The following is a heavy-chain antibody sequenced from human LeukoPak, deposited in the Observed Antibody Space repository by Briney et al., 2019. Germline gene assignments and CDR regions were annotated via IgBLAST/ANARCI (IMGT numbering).Heavy chain of an antibody. CDR2: IYNGGST. V-gene: IGHV3-66*01. D-gene: IGHD3-10*01. Sequence: GGSLRLSCAASGFTVSSNYMSWVRQAPGKGLEWVSVIYNGGSTYYADSVKGRFTISRDNSKNTLYLQMNSLRAEDTAVYYCARDVVGSGSSFDYWGQGTLVTVSS. CDR1: GFTVSSNY. J-gene: IGHJ4*02. CDR3: ARDVVGSGSSFDY.